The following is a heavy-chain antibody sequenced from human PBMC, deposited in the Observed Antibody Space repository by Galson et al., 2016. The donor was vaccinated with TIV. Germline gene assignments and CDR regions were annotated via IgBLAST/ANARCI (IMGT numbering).Heavy chain of an antibody. D-gene: IGHD2-21*02. V-gene: IGHV3-30*04. Sequence: SLRLSCAASGFTFSSYGFHWVRQAPGKGLEWVSFISYDGSDQYYADSVKGRFTISRDKSKNTLYLQMRSLRAEDTALYYCARVRDLYYFDSWGQGTLVTVSS. CDR1: GFTFSSYG. CDR3: ARVRDLYYFDS. CDR2: ISYDGSDQ. J-gene: IGHJ4*02.